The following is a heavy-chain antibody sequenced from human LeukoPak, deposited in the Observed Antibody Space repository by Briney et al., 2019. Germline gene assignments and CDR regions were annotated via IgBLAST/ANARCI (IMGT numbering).Heavy chain of an antibody. CDR2: INHSGST. Sequence: SETLSLTCAVYGGSFSGYYWSWIRQPPGKGLEWIGEINHSGSTNYNPSLKSRVTISVDTSKNQFSLKLSSVTAADTAVYYCARARWWLPMGVDYWGQGTLVTVSS. CDR3: ARARWWLPMGVDY. D-gene: IGHD5-12*01. V-gene: IGHV4-34*01. J-gene: IGHJ4*02. CDR1: GGSFSGYY.